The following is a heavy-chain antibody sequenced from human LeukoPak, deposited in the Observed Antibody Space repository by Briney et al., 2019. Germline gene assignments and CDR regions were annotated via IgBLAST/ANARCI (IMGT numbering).Heavy chain of an antibody. J-gene: IGHJ4*02. CDR2: IYSGGST. CDR3: ARLIIAVAALNDY. CDR1: GFTVSGNY. V-gene: IGHV3-66*01. D-gene: IGHD6-19*01. Sequence: PGGSLRLSCAASGFTVSGNYMSWVRQAPGKGLEWVSVIYSGGSTYYADSVKGRFTISRDNSKNTLYLQMNSLRAEDTAVYYCARLIIAVAALNDYWGQGTLVTVSS.